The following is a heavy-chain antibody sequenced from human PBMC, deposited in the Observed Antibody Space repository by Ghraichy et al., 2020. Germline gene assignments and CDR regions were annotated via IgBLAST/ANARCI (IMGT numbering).Heavy chain of an antibody. CDR3: AREGRGGTSAYYYYGMDV. D-gene: IGHD3-10*01. CDR1: GFTFSSYA. J-gene: IGHJ6*02. V-gene: IGHV3-30*04. CDR2: ISYDGSNK. Sequence: GGSLRLSCAASGFTFSSYAMHWVRQAPGKGLEWVAVISYDGSNKYYADSVKGRFTISRDNSKNTLYLQMNSLRAEDTAVYYCAREGRGGTSAYYYYGMDVWGQGTTVTVSS.